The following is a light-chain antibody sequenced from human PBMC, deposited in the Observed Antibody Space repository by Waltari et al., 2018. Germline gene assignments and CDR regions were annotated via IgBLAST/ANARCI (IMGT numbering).Light chain of an antibody. V-gene: IGKV1-5*03. Sequence: DIQMTQSPSTLSASGGDRVTIPCRTSQRIGSWLAWYQQKPGKAPKFLIYKVSNLESGVPARVSGSGSVTELTLNISSQQPAEFATYYCKQHQSYLFTVGGGSKVEIK. CDR2: KVS. J-gene: IGKJ4*01. CDR3: KQHQSYLFT. CDR1: QRIGSW.